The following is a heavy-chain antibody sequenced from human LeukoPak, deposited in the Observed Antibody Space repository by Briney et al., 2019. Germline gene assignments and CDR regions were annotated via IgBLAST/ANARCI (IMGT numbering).Heavy chain of an antibody. J-gene: IGHJ6*02. CDR3: ARDRGYAMDV. D-gene: IGHD1-1*01. CDR1: GLSISDQY. V-gene: IGHV3-53*01. Sequence: GGSLRLSCAASGLSISDQYMSWVRQAPGKGLEWVSIIQGGGNIYYADSVKGRITDSRDNSKNTVYVQMDNRRAEDTAVYYCARDRGYAMDVWGQGTTVTVSS. CDR2: IQGGGNI.